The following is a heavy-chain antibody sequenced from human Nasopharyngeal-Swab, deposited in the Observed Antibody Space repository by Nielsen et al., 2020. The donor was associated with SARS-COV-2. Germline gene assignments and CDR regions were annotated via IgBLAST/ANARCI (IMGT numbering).Heavy chain of an antibody. Sequence: SETLSLTCTFSGCSISSYYWSCILQPPGKGLEWIGYIYYSGSTNYNPSLKSRVTISVDTSKNQFSLKLSSVTAADTAVYYCARQPYGGHFDYWGQGTLVTVSS. D-gene: IGHD4/OR15-4a*01. CDR3: ARQPYGGHFDY. V-gene: IGHV4-59*08. CDR2: IYYSGST. J-gene: IGHJ4*02. CDR1: GCSISSYY.